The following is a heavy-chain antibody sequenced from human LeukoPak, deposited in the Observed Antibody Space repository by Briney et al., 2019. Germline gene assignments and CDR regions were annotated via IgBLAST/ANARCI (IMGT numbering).Heavy chain of an antibody. D-gene: IGHD1-26*01. V-gene: IGHV4-34*01. Sequence: PSETLSLTCAVSGGCFSGYYWSWIRQPPGKGLEWIGEINHSGSTNYNPSLKSRVTISVDTSKNQFSLKLSSVTAADTAVYYCARRGGGSKYYFDYWGQGTLVTVSS. CDR1: GGCFSGYY. J-gene: IGHJ4*02. CDR3: ARRGGGSKYYFDY. CDR2: INHSGST.